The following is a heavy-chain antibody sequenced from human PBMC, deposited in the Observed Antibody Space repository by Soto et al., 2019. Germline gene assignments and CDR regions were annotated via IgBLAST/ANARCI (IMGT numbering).Heavy chain of an antibody. Sequence: PGGDLRLEWRSSGFTCRYAWMRWVRQVSGKGLEWVGRIRSKKDGETIEYAASVKGRFAISRDDFKSIAYLQMNSLKTEDTAVYYCSRVGSPSYYGSGSYQLYYYGMDVWGQGTTVTVSS. CDR1: GFTCRYAW. V-gene: IGHV3-15*01. J-gene: IGHJ6*02. CDR3: SRVGSPSYYGSGSYQLYYYGMDV. D-gene: IGHD3-10*01. CDR2: IRSKKDGETI.